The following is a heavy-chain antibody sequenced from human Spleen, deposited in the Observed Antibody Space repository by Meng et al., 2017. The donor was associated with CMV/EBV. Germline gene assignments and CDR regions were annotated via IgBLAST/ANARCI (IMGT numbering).Heavy chain of an antibody. CDR1: GFTFDDYP. CDR3: AKGTYDYADS. D-gene: IGHD3-16*01. J-gene: IGHJ4*02. Sequence: LSCGGSGFTFDDYPMHWVGQEPGKGLEWVYIISWNGVSAYYADSVKGRFTTSRDNSKNSLYLQMNSLSTEDTALYYCAKGTYDYADSWGQGTLVTVSS. V-gene: IGHV3-43*01. CDR2: ISWNGVSA.